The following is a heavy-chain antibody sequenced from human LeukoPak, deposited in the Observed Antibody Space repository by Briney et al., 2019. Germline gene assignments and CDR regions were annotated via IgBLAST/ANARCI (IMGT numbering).Heavy chain of an antibody. CDR2: ISFDGSIE. V-gene: IGHV3-30*18. CDR3: AKDSDIAVAGSDDALDV. CDR1: GFTFSSYG. D-gene: IGHD6-19*01. Sequence: GGSLRLSCAASGFTFSSYGMHWVRQTPGKGLEWVALISFDGSIEYYVDSVKGRFTISRDNSKNTLFLQMNSLRPEDTAVYYCAKDSDIAVAGSDDALDVWGQGTMVTVST. J-gene: IGHJ3*01.